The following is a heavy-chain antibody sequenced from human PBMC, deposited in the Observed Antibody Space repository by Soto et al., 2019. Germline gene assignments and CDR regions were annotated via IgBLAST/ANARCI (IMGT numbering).Heavy chain of an antibody. V-gene: IGHV3-64D*06. CDR3: VKEYTVPTLYHFDC. CDR2: IGGDGLAT. Sequence: GGSLRLSCAASGFTFSNFAMHWVRQAPGKGLEYVSGIGGDGLATHYVDSVKGRFTISRDNPKNTLFLQMTSLRPEDTAVYYCVKEYTVPTLYHFDCWGQGTLVTVSS. CDR1: GFTFSNFA. D-gene: IGHD3-16*01. J-gene: IGHJ4*02.